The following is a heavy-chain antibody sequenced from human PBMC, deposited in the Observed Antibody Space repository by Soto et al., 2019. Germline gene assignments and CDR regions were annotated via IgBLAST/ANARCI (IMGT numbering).Heavy chain of an antibody. V-gene: IGHV3-48*01. J-gene: IGHJ6*04. D-gene: IGHD2-15*01. CDR2: ISSSSSTI. CDR1: GFTFSSYS. Sequence: GGSLRLSCAASGFTFSSYSMNWVRQAPGKGLEWVSYISSSSSTIYYADSVKGRFTISRDNAKNSLYLQMNSLRAEDTAVYYCARDYCSGGSCYSGSSGDVWGKGTTVTVSS. CDR3: ARDYCSGGSCYSGSSGDV.